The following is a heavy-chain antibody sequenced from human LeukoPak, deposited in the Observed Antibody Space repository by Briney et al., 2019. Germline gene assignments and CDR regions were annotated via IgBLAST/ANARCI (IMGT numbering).Heavy chain of an antibody. V-gene: IGHV1-2*02. CDR1: GYTVTGYY. J-gene: IGHJ5*02. CDR2: INPNSGGT. D-gene: IGHD2-2*01. Sequence: ASVKLSCKASGYTVTGYYMHWVRQAPGQGLEWMGWINPNSGGTNYAQKFQGRVTMTRDTSISTAYMELSRLRSDDTAVYYCARGSRYCSSTSCYRRWFDPWGQGTLVTVSS. CDR3: ARGSRYCSSTSCYRRWFDP.